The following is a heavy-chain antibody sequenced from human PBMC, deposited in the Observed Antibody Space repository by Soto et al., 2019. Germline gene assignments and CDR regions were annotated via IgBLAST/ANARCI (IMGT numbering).Heavy chain of an antibody. Sequence: QLVESGGGVIQPGGSLRLYCAATGLAVSGNYMTWVRQPPRKGLEWVSVIYTDGTTYYADSIKGRFTISRDTSKNTVYLHMTTLGVDATDVSYCVRAPVPAGTQPNNAFALWGQGTMVAVSS. J-gene: IGHJ3*01. CDR1: GLAVSGNY. CDR3: VRAPVPAGTQPNNAFAL. V-gene: IGHV3-53*01. CDR2: IYTDGTT. D-gene: IGHD1-1*01.